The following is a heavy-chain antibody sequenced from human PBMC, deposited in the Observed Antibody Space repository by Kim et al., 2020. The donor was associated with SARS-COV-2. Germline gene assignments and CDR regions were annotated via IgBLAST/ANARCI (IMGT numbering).Heavy chain of an antibody. CDR2: IKQDGSEK. D-gene: IGHD6-19*01. Sequence: GGSLRLSCAASGFTFSSYWMSWVRQAPGKGLEWVANIKQDGSEKYYVDSVKGRFTISRDNAKNSLYLQMNSLRAEDTAVYYCAREPPAVAGTTVYFDYWGQGTLVTVSS. J-gene: IGHJ4*02. V-gene: IGHV3-7*03. CDR1: GFTFSSYW. CDR3: AREPPAVAGTTVYFDY.